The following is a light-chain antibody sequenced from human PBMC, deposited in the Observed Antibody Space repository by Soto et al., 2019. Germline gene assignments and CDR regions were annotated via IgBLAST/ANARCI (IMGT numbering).Light chain of an antibody. V-gene: IGKV3-20*01. CDR1: QSVSSSY. CDR3: QQYNNWPAEIT. J-gene: IGKJ5*01. CDR2: GAS. Sequence: EIVLTQSPGTLSLSPGERATLSCRASQSVSSSYLAWYQQKPGQAPRLLIYGASSRATGIPDRFSGSGSGTDFTLTISRLEPEDSAVYYCQQYNNWPAEITFGQGTRLEI.